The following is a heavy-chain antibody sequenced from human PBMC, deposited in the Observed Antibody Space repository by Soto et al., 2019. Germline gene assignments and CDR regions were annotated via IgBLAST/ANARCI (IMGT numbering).Heavy chain of an antibody. V-gene: IGHV4-39*01. Sequence: PSATLSLTCTVFGGSDNRHPYYSGWIRPPPGKGLEWLGSIYNSATTYYNPTLKTRVTISTHKSRNQFSLHLRYVTAADTDMYYCGRVVIAATRHPDLYYWVQGALVTVSS. J-gene: IGHJ4*02. CDR2: IYNSATT. CDR1: GGSDNRHPYY. D-gene: IGHD2-15*01. CDR3: GRVVIAATRHPDLYY.